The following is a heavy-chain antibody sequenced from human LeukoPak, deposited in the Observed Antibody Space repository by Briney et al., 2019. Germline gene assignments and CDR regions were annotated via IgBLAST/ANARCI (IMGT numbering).Heavy chain of an antibody. CDR2: IKHSRST. CDR1: GGSFSGYY. CDR3: ARSVWGSGSYSGSDY. V-gene: IGHV4-34*01. J-gene: IGHJ4*02. Sequence: PSETLSLTCAVYGGSFSGYYWSWIRQPPGQGLDWIGEIKHSRSTNYNPSLKSRVTIAVDTSKNQFSQKLSSVTAADTAVYYCARSVWGSGSYSGSDYWGQGTLVTVSS. D-gene: IGHD3-10*01.